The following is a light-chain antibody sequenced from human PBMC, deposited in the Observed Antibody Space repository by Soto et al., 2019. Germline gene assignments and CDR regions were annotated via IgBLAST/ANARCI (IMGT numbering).Light chain of an antibody. CDR3: LQRSSWPHS. J-gene: IGKJ4*01. V-gene: IGKV3-11*01. CDR2: DAS. Sequence: EIVLTQSPATLSLSPGETATLSCRASQSVSSSLAWYQQKPGQTPRLLIYDASNRATGIPARFSGSGSGTDFTLTVSSLEPEDFAVYYCLQRSSWPHSFGGGTKVEIK. CDR1: QSVSSS.